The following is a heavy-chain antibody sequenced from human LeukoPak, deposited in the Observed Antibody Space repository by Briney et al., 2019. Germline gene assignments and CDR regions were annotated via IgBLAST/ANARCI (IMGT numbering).Heavy chain of an antibody. Sequence: GGSLRLSCAASGFTFDRFTIHWVRQTPGKGLEWVSAISGSGGSTYYADSVKGRFTISRDNSKNTLYLQMNSLRAEDTAVYYCAKVRWGSDNALDSWGQGTLVTGSS. CDR1: GFTFDRFT. J-gene: IGHJ4*02. CDR2: ISGSGGST. D-gene: IGHD3-16*01. CDR3: AKVRWGSDNALDS. V-gene: IGHV3-23*01.